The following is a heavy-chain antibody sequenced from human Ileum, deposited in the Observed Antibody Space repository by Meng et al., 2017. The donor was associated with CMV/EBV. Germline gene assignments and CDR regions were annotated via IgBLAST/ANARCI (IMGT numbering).Heavy chain of an antibody. CDR3: ARVRSSRYGGNSGVQIDY. Sequence: SIISGGYYWSWIRQHPGKCLEWIEYIYYSGSTYYNPSLKSRVTISVDTSKNQFSLKLSSVTAADTAVYYCARVRSSRYGGNSGVQIDYWGQGTLVTVSS. CDR1: SIISGGYY. D-gene: IGHD4-23*01. CDR2: IYYSGST. V-gene: IGHV4-31*02. J-gene: IGHJ4*02.